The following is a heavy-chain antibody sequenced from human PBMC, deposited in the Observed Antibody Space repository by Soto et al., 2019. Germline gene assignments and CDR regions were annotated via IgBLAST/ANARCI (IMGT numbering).Heavy chain of an antibody. Sequence: EVQLLESGGGLVQPGGSLRLSCAASGFTFSSYAMSWFRQAPGRGLEWISAISGSGGSTYYADSVKGRFTISRDNSKNTLYLQMNSLRAEDTAVYYCAKDGSSHRSPYGMDVWGQGTTVTVSS. CDR3: AKDGSSHRSPYGMDV. V-gene: IGHV3-23*01. J-gene: IGHJ6*02. CDR2: ISGSGGST. D-gene: IGHD6-6*01. CDR1: GFTFSSYA.